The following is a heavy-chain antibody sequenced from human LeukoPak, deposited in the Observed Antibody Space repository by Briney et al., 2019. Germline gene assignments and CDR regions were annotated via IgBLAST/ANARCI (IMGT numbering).Heavy chain of an antibody. CDR3: ARGRLRYFDWLLNWFDP. Sequence: PSETLSLTCAVSSDSITSSSYYWGWIRQPPGKGLEWIGEINHSGSTNYNPSLKSRVTISVDTSKNQFSLKLSSVTAADTAVYYCARGRLRYFDWLLNWFDPWGQGTLVTVSS. D-gene: IGHD3-9*01. CDR2: INHSGST. J-gene: IGHJ5*02. CDR1: SDSITSSSYY. V-gene: IGHV4-39*07.